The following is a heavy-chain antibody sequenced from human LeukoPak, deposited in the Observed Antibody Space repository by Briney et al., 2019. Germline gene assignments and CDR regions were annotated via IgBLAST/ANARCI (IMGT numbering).Heavy chain of an antibody. J-gene: IGHJ4*02. Sequence: GESLKISCKGSGYSFTSYWIGWVRQMPGKGLEWMGIIYPGDSDTRYTPSFQGQVTISADKSIGTAYLQWSTLKASDTDMYYCVRGYSYGTSDYWGQGTLVTVSS. CDR3: VRGYSYGTSDY. V-gene: IGHV5-51*01. D-gene: IGHD5-18*01. CDR2: IYPGDSDT. CDR1: GYSFTSYW.